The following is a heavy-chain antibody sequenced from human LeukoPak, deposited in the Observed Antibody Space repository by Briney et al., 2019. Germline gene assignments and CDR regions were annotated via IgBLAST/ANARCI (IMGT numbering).Heavy chain of an antibody. CDR3: ASHARSSSFDY. CDR1: GGSISSSSYY. V-gene: IGHV4-39*01. J-gene: IGHJ4*02. Sequence: SETLSLTCTVSGGSISSSSYYWGWIRQPPGKGLEWIGSIYYSGSTYYNPSLKSRVTISVDTSKNQFSLKLSSVTAADTAVYYCASHARSSSFDYWAREPWSPSPQ. D-gene: IGHD6-6*01. CDR2: IYYSGST.